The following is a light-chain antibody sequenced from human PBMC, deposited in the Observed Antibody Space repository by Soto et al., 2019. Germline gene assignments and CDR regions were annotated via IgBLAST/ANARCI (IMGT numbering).Light chain of an antibody. CDR3: SSYTSSSTYV. J-gene: IGLJ1*01. CDR1: SGDVGTYNR. CDR2: EVN. Sequence: QSALTQPPSVSGSPGQSVIISCTGTSGDVGTYNRVSWYQQPPGTAPKLMIFEVNNRPAGVPDRFSGSKSGNTASLTISGLQAEDEAVYYCSSYTSSSTYVFGTGTKLTVL. V-gene: IGLV2-18*02.